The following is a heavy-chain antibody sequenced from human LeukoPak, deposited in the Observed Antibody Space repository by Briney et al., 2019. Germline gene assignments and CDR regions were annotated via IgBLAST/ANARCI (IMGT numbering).Heavy chain of an antibody. Sequence: GGSLRLSCAASDFTFSTYAMSWVRQAPGKGLEWVSTISGGVDATYYADSVKGRFTISRDNSKNTLYLQMGSLIPEDMGVYYCARRFAAQLAFVDVWGKGTTVTISS. V-gene: IGHV3-23*01. D-gene: IGHD3-3*02. CDR3: ARRFAAQLAFVDV. CDR2: ISGGVDAT. CDR1: DFTFSTYA. J-gene: IGHJ6*04.